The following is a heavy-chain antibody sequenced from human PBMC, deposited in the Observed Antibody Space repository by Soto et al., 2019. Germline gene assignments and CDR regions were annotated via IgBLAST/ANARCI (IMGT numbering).Heavy chain of an antibody. CDR2: ISGSGNYT. D-gene: IGHD4-4*01. CDR1: GFTFSTYS. J-gene: IGHJ4*02. CDR3: AREGINNYTEYYFDS. Sequence: PGGSLRLSCAASGFTFSTYSMSWVRQAPGKGLEWVSSISGSGNYTHYADFLRGRFTISRDNAKTSLYLQMNSLRAEDTAVYYCAREGINNYTEYYFDSWGQGTVVTV. V-gene: IGHV3-21*01.